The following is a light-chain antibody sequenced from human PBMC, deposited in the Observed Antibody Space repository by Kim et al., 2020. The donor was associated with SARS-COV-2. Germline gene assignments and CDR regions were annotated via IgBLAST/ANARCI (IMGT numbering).Light chain of an antibody. CDR1: CLRSYY. CDR2: SYD. CDR3: NSRDSGGNHLV. Sequence: LGQAIGNNSHTDCLRSYYASRDQHKPEQAPALVIDSYDNRTSGTPDRFSGSGSGNTASLSITGAQAEDEADFDCNSRDSGGNHLVFGGGTQLTVL. J-gene: IGLJ2*01. V-gene: IGLV3-19*01.